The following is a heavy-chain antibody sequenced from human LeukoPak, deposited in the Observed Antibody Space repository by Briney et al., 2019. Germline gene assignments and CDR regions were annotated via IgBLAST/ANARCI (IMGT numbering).Heavy chain of an antibody. J-gene: IGHJ4*02. CDR2: IRYDGSNK. Sequence: GGSLRLSCAAYGFTFSSYGMHWVRQAPGKGLEWVAFIRYDGSNKYYADSVKGRFTISRDNSKNTLYLQMNSLRAGDTAVYYCAKDRVGSYGLHFDYWGQGTLVTVSS. CDR3: AKDRVGSYGLHFDY. CDR1: GFTFSSYG. D-gene: IGHD5-18*01. V-gene: IGHV3-30*02.